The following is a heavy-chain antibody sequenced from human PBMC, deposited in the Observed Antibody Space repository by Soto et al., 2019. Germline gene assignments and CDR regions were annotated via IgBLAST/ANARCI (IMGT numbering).Heavy chain of an antibody. D-gene: IGHD3-9*01. CDR1: GFTFSSYG. V-gene: IGHV3-30*18. CDR3: AKEGSVYDIWTGSGYYGMDV. Sequence: SGGGVVQPGRSLRLSCAASGFTFSSYGMHWVRQAPGKGLEGGAVISYDGSNKYYADSVKGRFTISRDNSKNTLYLQMNSLRAEDSAVYYCAKEGSVYDIWTGSGYYGMDVWGQGTTVTVSS. J-gene: IGHJ6*02. CDR2: ISYDGSNK.